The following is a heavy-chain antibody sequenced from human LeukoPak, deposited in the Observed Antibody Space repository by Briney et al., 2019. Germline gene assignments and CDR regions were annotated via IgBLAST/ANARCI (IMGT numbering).Heavy chain of an antibody. CDR3: ARVYSYSSSIWFDP. J-gene: IGHJ5*02. CDR2: IYYSGST. CDR1: GASISSGDYY. Sequence: PSETLSLTCTVSGASISSGDYYWSWIRQPPGKGLEWIGYIYYSGSTYYNPSLKSRVTISVDTSKSQFSLKLSSVTAADTAVYYCARVYSYSSSIWFDPWGQGTLVTVSS. D-gene: IGHD6-6*01. V-gene: IGHV4-30-4*01.